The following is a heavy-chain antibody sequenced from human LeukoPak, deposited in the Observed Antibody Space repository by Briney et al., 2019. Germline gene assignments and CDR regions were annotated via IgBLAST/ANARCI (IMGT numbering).Heavy chain of an antibody. D-gene: IGHD3-16*01. J-gene: IGHJ6*02. CDR3: AREGGLSGMDV. CDR1: GGSISSYY. V-gene: IGHV4-59*01. Sequence: SETLSLTCTVSGGSISSYYWSWIRQPPEKGLEWIGYIYYSGSTNYNPSPKSRVTISVDTSKNQFSLKLSSVTAADTAVYYCAREGGLSGMDVWGQGTTVTVSS. CDR2: IYYSGST.